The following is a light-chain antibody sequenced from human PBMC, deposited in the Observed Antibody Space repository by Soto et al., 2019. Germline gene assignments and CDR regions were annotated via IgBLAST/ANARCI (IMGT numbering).Light chain of an antibody. CDR3: QQYNNWPFT. J-gene: IGKJ3*01. Sequence: DIVLTQSPATVSVSPGERATLSCRASQSVSSNLAWYQQKPGQAPRLLIYGASTRATGIPARFSGSGSGTEFTLTISSLQSEDFAVYYCQQYNNWPFTFGPGTKVDIK. V-gene: IGKV3-15*01. CDR2: GAS. CDR1: QSVSSN.